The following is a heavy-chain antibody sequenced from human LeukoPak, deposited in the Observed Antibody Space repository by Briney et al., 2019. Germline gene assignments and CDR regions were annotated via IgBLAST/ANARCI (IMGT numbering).Heavy chain of an antibody. J-gene: IGHJ4*02. CDR3: ARVTWSGPDY. D-gene: IGHD3-3*01. CDR2: IKHDESEK. CDR1: GFSFNSDW. V-gene: IGHV3-7*01. Sequence: GGSLRLSCAASGFSFNSDWMDWVRQAPGKGLEWVANIKHDESEKNYLDSVKGRFTISRDNAQNSLYLQMNSLRAEDTAVYYCARVTWSGPDYWGQGTLVTVSS.